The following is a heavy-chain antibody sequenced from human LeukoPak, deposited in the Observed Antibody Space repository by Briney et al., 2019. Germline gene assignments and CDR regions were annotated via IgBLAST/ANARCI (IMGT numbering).Heavy chain of an antibody. CDR2: IYYSGST. J-gene: IGHJ4*02. CDR1: GGSISSSSYY. CDR3: ARGVPELPSPLYYFDY. D-gene: IGHD1-26*01. Sequence: SETLSLTCTVSGGSISSSSYYWGWIRQPPGKGLEWIGSIYYSGSTYYIPSLKSRVTISVDTSKNQFSLKLSSVTAADTAVYYCARGVPELPSPLYYFDYWGQGTLVTVSS. V-gene: IGHV4-39*07.